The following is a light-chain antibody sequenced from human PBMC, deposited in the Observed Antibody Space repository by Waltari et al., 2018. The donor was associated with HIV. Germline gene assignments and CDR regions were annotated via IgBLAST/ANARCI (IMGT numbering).Light chain of an antibody. CDR3: QQYNDWLSWT. Sequence: EIVMTQSPATLSVSPGQRATVSCWASQSISSNLAWYQQRPGQAPRLLVYDASTRVAGIPARFSASGFATEFTLTISSLQFEDFAVYYCQQYNDWLSWTFGQGTKVEMK. CDR2: DAS. CDR1: QSISSN. V-gene: IGKV3-15*01. J-gene: IGKJ1*01.